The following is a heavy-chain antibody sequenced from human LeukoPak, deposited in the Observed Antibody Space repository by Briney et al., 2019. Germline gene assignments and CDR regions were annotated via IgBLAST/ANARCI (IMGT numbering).Heavy chain of an antibody. CDR2: IKSKTDGSTT. CDR1: GLTFSNAW. Sequence: GGSLRLSCAASGLTFSNAWMSWVRHAPGKGLEWVGRIKSKTDGSTTDHAAPVKGRFTISRYDPKNTLYLQMNSLKTEDTAVYYCTTDPDFPRDDWGQGTLVTVSS. D-gene: IGHD3/OR15-3a*01. CDR3: TTDPDFPRDD. V-gene: IGHV3-15*01. J-gene: IGHJ4*02.